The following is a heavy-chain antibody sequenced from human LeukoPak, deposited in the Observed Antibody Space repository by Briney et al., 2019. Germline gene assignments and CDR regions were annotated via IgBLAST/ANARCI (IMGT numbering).Heavy chain of an antibody. CDR1: GGSFSGYY. CDR2: INHSGST. D-gene: IGHD6-19*01. J-gene: IGHJ4*02. CDR3: ARDSDYGIAVAGTLDY. Sequence: SETLSLTCAVYGGSFSGYYWSWICQPPGKGLEWIGEINHSGSTNYNPSLKSRVTISVDTSNYQFSLKLSSVTAADTAVYYCARDSDYGIAVAGTLDYWGQGTLVTVSS. V-gene: IGHV4-34*01.